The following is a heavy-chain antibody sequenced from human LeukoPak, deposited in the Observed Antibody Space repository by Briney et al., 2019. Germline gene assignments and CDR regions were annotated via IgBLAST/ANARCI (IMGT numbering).Heavy chain of an antibody. D-gene: IGHD3-10*01. J-gene: IGHJ4*02. Sequence: GGSLRLSCAASGFTFSSYAMSWVRQAPGKGLDWVAYIDSSSSTIYYADSVKGRFTISRDNAKDSLFLQMNSLRDEDTAVYFCARANSRMVRGVITYFDSWGQGTLVTVSS. CDR1: GFTFSSYA. V-gene: IGHV3-48*02. CDR2: IDSSSSTI. CDR3: ARANSRMVRGVITYFDS.